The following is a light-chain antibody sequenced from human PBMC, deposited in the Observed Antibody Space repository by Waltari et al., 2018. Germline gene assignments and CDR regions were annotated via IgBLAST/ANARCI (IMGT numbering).Light chain of an antibody. CDR1: SSDVACYNS. V-gene: IGLV2-11*01. Sequence: QSALTQPRSVSGSPGQSVTISCTGTSSDVACYNSVSWYQQHPGKAPKLMIYDVSKRPSGVPDRFSGSKSGNTASLTISGLQAEDEADYYCCSYAGSYTWVFGGGTKLTVL. CDR2: DVS. CDR3: CSYAGSYTWV. J-gene: IGLJ3*02.